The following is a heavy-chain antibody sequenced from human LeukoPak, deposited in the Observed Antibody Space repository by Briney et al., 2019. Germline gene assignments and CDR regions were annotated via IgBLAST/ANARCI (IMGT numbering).Heavy chain of an antibody. V-gene: IGHV3-23*01. J-gene: IGHJ4*02. D-gene: IGHD3-9*01. CDR2: ISGSGGST. CDR3: AKNDILTGYPSYFDY. Sequence: GGSLRLSCAASGFTFSNYAMSWVRQAPGKGLEWVSAISGSGGSTYYADSVKGRFTISRDNSKNTLYLQMNSLRAEDTAVYYCAKNDILTGYPSYFDYWGQGTLVTVSS. CDR1: GFTFSNYA.